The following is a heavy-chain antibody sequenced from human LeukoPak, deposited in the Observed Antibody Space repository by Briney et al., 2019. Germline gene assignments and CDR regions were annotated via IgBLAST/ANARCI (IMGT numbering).Heavy chain of an antibody. V-gene: IGHV3-9*03. Sequence: GGSLRLSCAASGFTFDDYAMHWVRQAPGKGLEWVSGISWNSGSIGYADSVKGRFTISRDNAKNSLYLQMNSLRAEDMALYYCAKDRRQDYSGSYRPPAFDIWGQGTMVTVSS. CDR3: AKDRRQDYSGSYRPPAFDI. CDR1: GFTFDDYA. CDR2: ISWNSGSI. J-gene: IGHJ3*02. D-gene: IGHD1-26*01.